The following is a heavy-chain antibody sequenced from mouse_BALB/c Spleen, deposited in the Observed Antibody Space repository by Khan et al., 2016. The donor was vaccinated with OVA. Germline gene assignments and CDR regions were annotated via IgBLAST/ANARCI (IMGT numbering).Heavy chain of an antibody. Sequence: EVQLQESGPGLVKPSQSLSLTCTVTGYSITSGYGWNWIRQFPGNKLEWRGYISYSGSTNDNPSLKSRISITRDTSKNKFFLKLHSVTTEDTATYYCARTARIKYWGQGTTLTVSS. J-gene: IGHJ2*01. V-gene: IGHV3-2*02. D-gene: IGHD1-2*01. CDR1: GYSITSGYG. CDR2: ISYSGST. CDR3: ARTARIKY.